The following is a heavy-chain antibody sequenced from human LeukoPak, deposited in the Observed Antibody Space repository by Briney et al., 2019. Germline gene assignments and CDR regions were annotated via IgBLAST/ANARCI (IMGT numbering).Heavy chain of an antibody. Sequence: SETPSLTCTVSGGSISSYYWSRIRQPPGKGLEWIGYIYYSGSTNYNPSLKSRVTISVDTSKNQFSLKLSSVTAAGTAVYYCARHSSVGLRYFDWLLLDWGQGTLVTVSS. CDR3: ARHSSVGLRYFDWLLLD. J-gene: IGHJ4*02. CDR2: IYYSGST. CDR1: GGSISSYY. D-gene: IGHD3-9*01. V-gene: IGHV4-59*08.